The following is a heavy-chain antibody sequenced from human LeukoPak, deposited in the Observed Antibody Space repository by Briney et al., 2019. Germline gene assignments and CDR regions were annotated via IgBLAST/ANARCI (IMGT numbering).Heavy chain of an antibody. V-gene: IGHV3-33*01. CDR1: GFTFSSYG. CDR2: IWYDGSNK. CDR3: ARDFVTPRVGYGMDV. Sequence: GGSLRLSCAASGFTFSSYGMHWVRQAPGKGLEWVAVIWYDGSNKYYADSVKGRFTISRDNSKNTLYLQMNSLRAEDTAVYYCARDFVTPRVGYGMDVWGQGTTVTVSS. J-gene: IGHJ6*02. D-gene: IGHD2-21*02.